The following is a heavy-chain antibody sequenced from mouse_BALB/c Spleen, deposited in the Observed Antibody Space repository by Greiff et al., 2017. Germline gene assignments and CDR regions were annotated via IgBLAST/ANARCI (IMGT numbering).Heavy chain of an antibody. CDR1: GFNIKDTY. CDR3: ASWYFDV. CDR2: IDPANGNT. Sequence: VQLQQSGAELVKPGASVKLSCTASGFNIKDTYMPWVKQRPEQGLEWIGRIDPANGNTKYDPKFQGKATITADTSSNTAYLQLSSLTSEDTAVYYCASWYFDVWGAGTTVTVSS. J-gene: IGHJ1*01. V-gene: IGHV14-3*02.